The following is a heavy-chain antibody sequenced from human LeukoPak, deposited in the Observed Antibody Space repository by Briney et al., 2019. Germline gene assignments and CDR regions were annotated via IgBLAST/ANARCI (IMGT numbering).Heavy chain of an antibody. CDR1: GFTFSSYE. V-gene: IGHV3-48*03. Sequence: QPGGSLRLSCAASGFTFSSYEMNWVRQAPGKVLEWVSYIDNSDSTIYYADSVKGRFTISRDNAKNSLYLQMNSLRAEDTAVYYCARDSGGSSPFDYWGQGTLVTVSS. D-gene: IGHD2-15*01. J-gene: IGHJ4*02. CDR3: ARDSGGSSPFDY. CDR2: IDNSDSTI.